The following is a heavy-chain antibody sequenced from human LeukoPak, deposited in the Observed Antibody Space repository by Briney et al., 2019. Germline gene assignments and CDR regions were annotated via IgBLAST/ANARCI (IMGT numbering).Heavy chain of an antibody. CDR1: GLTVAAFA. CDR3: AIAYESGSFYRAFAY. V-gene: IGHV3-43*02. Sequence: GGSLRLSCAASGLTVAAFAMYWVRQPPGKRLEWVSLISGDSDNKYSAASVKGRFAISRDNSKNSLYLQMNSLTTEDTALYYCAIAYESGSFYRAFAYWGQGALVTVSS. D-gene: IGHD3-10*01. J-gene: IGHJ4*02. CDR2: ISGDSDNK.